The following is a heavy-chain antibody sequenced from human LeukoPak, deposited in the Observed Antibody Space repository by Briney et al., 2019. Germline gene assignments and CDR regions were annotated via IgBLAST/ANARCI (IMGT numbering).Heavy chain of an antibody. CDR3: ARHEAYYYDSSGRYYFDY. D-gene: IGHD3-22*01. CDR1: GGSISSNSYY. CDR2: IYYSGST. V-gene: IGHV4-39*01. Sequence: SETLSLTCTVSGGSISSNSYYWGWIRQPPGKGLEWIGSIYYSGSTYYNSSLKGRVIISVDTSKNRFSLKLSSVTAADTAVYYCARHEAYYYDSSGRYYFDYWGQGTLVTVSS. J-gene: IGHJ4*02.